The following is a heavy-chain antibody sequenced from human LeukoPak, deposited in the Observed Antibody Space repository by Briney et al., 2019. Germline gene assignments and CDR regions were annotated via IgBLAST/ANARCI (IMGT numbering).Heavy chain of an antibody. V-gene: IGHV3-53*01. D-gene: IGHD6-13*01. CDR2: IYSGGST. Sequence: GGSLRLSCAASGFTVSSNYMSWVRQAPGKGLEWVSVIYSGGSTYYADSVKGRFTISRDNSKNTLYLQMNSLRAEDTAVYYCARGIAAAGMPYYDYWGQGTLVTVSS. J-gene: IGHJ4*02. CDR1: GFTVSSNY. CDR3: ARGIAAAGMPYYDY.